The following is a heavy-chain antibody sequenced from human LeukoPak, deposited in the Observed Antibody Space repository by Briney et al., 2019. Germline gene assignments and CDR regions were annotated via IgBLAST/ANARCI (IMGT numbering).Heavy chain of an antibody. CDR3: ARDRDLILFDY. V-gene: IGHV3-74*01. Sequence: PGGSLRLSCAASGFTFSSYSMNWVRQAPGKGLVWVSRISHDGTITSYADSVKGRFTISRDNAKNTLYLQMNSLRAEDTAVYYCARDRDLILFDYWGQGALVTVSS. CDR2: ISHDGTIT. D-gene: IGHD2-21*01. J-gene: IGHJ4*02. CDR1: GFTFSSYS.